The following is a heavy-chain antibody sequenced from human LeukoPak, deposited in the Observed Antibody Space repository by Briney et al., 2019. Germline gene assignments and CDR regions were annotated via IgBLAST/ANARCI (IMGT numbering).Heavy chain of an antibody. J-gene: IGHJ4*02. CDR1: GFTFSSYW. Sequence: PGGSLRLSCAASGFTFSSYWMSWVRQAPGKGLEWVANINQDGSEKYYVDSVKGRFTISRDNSKNTLYLQMNSLRAEDTAVYYCAKEAVVAIDYWGQGTLVTVSS. V-gene: IGHV3-7*01. CDR3: AKEAVVAIDY. CDR2: INQDGSEK. D-gene: IGHD2-15*01.